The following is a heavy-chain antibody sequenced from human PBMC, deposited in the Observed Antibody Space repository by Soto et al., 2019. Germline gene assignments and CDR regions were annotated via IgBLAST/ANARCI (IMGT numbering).Heavy chain of an antibody. CDR2: IIPIFGTA. Sequence: SVKVSCKASGGTFSSYAISWVRQAPGQGLEWMGGIIPIFGTANYAQKFQGRVTITADESTSTAYMELSSLRSEDTAVYYCARFPPSYISGYSHIGYGMAFWGQGTTVTVSS. J-gene: IGHJ6*02. CDR3: ARFPPSYISGYSHIGYGMAF. V-gene: IGHV1-69*13. D-gene: IGHD3-22*01. CDR1: GGTFSSYA.